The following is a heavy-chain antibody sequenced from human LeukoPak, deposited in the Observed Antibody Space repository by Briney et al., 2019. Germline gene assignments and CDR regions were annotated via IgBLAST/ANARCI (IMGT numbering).Heavy chain of an antibody. J-gene: IGHJ3*02. CDR2: IIPIFGTA. CDR3: ARDRGTAGAFDI. V-gene: IGHV1-69*05. D-gene: IGHD6-13*01. CDR1: GGTFSSYA. Sequence: SVKVSCKASGGTFSSYAISWVRQAPGQGLEWMGRIIPIFGTANYAQKFQGRVTITTDESTSTAYMELSSLRSEDTAVYSCARDRGTAGAFDIWGQGTMVTVSS.